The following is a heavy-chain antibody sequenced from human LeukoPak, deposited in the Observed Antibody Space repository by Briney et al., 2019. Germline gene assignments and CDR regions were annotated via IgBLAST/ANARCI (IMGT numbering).Heavy chain of an antibody. CDR1: GGSISSYY. D-gene: IGHD3-3*01. CDR3: ARVIGGDLRFLEWLPTHDYYYYYTDV. CDR2: IYTSGST. J-gene: IGHJ6*03. V-gene: IGHV4-4*07. Sequence: SETLSLTCTVSGGSISSYYWSWIRQPAGKGLEWIGRIYTSGSTNYNPSLKSRVTMSVDTSKDQFSLKLSSVTAADTAVYYCARVIGGDLRFLEWLPTHDYYYYYTDVWGKGTTVTVSS.